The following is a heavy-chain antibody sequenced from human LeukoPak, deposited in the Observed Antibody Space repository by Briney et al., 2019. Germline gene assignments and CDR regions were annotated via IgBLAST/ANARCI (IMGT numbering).Heavy chain of an antibody. CDR2: ITTAT. CDR1: GFTISSYA. Sequence: PGGSLRLSCAASGFTISSYAMSWVRQAPGKGLEYVSSITTATYYADSAKGRFAISRDNSKSTLYLQINSLRDEDTAVYYCARGCSPGTCSPFDYWGQGTLVTVSS. J-gene: IGHJ4*02. D-gene: IGHD2-15*01. CDR3: ARGCSPGTCSPFDY. V-gene: IGHV3-23*01.